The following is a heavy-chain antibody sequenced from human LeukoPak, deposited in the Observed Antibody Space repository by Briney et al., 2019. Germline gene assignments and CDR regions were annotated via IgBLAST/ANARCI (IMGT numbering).Heavy chain of an antibody. CDR2: ISYDGSNK. D-gene: IGHD2-2*01. V-gene: IGHV3-30-3*01. CDR1: GFTFSSYA. Sequence: PGGSLRLTCAASGFTFSSYAMHWVRQAPGKGLEWVAVISYDGSNKYYADSVKGRFTISRDNSKNTLYLQMNSLRAEDTAVYYCARAWWVVVPAAHDAFDIWGQGTMVTVSS. J-gene: IGHJ3*02. CDR3: ARAWWVVVPAAHDAFDI.